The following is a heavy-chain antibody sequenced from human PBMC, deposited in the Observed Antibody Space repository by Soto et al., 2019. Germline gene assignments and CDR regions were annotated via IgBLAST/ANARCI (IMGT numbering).Heavy chain of an antibody. V-gene: IGHV3-30-3*01. D-gene: IGHD5-18*01. Sequence: PGGSLRLSCAASGFTFSDYALHWVRQAPGKGLEWVTVISSDGSNRYYADSVKGRFTISRDNSKNTLYLQMNSLRAEDTAVYYCARASRGSYGPYYGMDVWGQGTTVTVSS. CDR1: GFTFSDYA. CDR3: ARASRGSYGPYYGMDV. J-gene: IGHJ6*02. CDR2: ISSDGSNR.